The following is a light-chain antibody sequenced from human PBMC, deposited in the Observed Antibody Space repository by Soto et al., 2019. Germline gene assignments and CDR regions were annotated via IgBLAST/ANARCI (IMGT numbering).Light chain of an antibody. Sequence: EIVLTQSPGTLSLSPGERATLSCRASQSVSSTYFAWYQQKPGQAPRLLIYGASGRATGIPDRFSGSGSGTDFTLTISRLEPEDFAMYYCQHHVSSPYTFGQGTKLEI. CDR3: QHHVSSPYT. CDR2: GAS. V-gene: IGKV3-20*01. J-gene: IGKJ2*01. CDR1: QSVSSTY.